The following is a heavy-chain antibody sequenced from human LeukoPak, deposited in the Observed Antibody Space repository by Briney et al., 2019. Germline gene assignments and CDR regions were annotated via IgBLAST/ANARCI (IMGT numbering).Heavy chain of an antibody. J-gene: IGHJ6*02. CDR2: INPNSGGT. CDR1: GYTFTGYY. D-gene: IGHD6-13*01. CDR3: ARDSSYSSSWYGVRYGMDV. Sequence: GASVKVSCKASGYTFTGYYMHWVRQAPGQGLEWMGWINPNSGGTNYAQKFQGWVTMTRDTSISTAYMELSRLRSDDTAVYYCARDSSYSSSWYGVRYGMDVWGQGTTVTVSS. V-gene: IGHV1-2*04.